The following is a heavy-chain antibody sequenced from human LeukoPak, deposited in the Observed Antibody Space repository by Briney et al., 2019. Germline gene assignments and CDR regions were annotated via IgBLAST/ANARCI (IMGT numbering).Heavy chain of an antibody. CDR2: IYSGGST. CDR3: ARDSEYSSGWYSFDY. CDR1: GFTVSSNY. D-gene: IGHD6-19*01. V-gene: IGHV3-53*01. Sequence: GGSLRLSCAVSGFTVSSNYMSWVRQAPGKGLEWVSVIYSGGSTYYADSVKGRFTISRDTSKNTLYLQMNSLRAEDTAVYYCARDSEYSSGWYSFDYWGQGTLVTVSS. J-gene: IGHJ4*02.